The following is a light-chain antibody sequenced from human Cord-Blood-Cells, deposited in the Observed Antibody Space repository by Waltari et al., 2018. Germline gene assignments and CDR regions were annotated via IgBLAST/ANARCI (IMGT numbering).Light chain of an antibody. Sequence: QSVLTQPPSASGPPGQRVTISCSGSSSNIGSNYVSWYQQLPGTAPKLLIYRNNQRPSGVPDRFSGSKSGTSASLAISGLRSEDEADYYCAAWDDSFNWVFGGGTKLTVL. J-gene: IGLJ3*02. V-gene: IGLV1-47*01. CDR1: SSNIGSNY. CDR2: RNN. CDR3: AAWDDSFNWV.